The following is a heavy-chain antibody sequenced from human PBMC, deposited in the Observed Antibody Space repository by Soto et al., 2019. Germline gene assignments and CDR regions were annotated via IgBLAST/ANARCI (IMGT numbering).Heavy chain of an antibody. V-gene: IGHV3-23*01. CDR1: GFTFSSYA. CDR3: AKGDRNQPAVFDY. Sequence: EVQLLESGGGLVQPGGSLRLSCAAYGFTFSSYAMNWVRQAPGKGLEWVSGISGSGSSTYYSASVRGRFTISRDNSKNTLYLQMKSLRAEDTAVYYCAKGDRNQPAVFDYWGQGTLVTVSS. D-gene: IGHD2-2*01. CDR2: ISGSGSST. J-gene: IGHJ4*02.